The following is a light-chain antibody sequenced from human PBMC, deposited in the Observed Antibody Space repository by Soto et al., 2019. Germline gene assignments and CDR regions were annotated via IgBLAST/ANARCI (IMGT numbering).Light chain of an antibody. Sequence: DIVMTQSPATLSVSPGERATLSCRASQSVSSNLAWYQQKPGQAPRLLIYGASTRATGIPARFSGSGSGTEFTLTISSLQSEDCAVYYCQQYNNWPLTFGGGTKVEIK. CDR2: GAS. CDR3: QQYNNWPLT. CDR1: QSVSSN. J-gene: IGKJ4*02. V-gene: IGKV3-15*01.